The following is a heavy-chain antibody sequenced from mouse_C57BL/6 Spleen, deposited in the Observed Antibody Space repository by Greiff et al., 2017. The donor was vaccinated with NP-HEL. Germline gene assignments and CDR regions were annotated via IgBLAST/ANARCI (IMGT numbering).Heavy chain of an antibody. Sequence: EVQLQQSGPELVKPGASVKIPCKASGYTFTDYNMDWVKQSHGKSLEWIGDINPNNGGTIYNQKFKGKATLTVDKSSSTSYMELRSLTSEDTAVYYCARKNGYYSSSYWYFDGWGTGTTVTVSS. J-gene: IGHJ1*03. V-gene: IGHV1-18*01. CDR2: INPNNGGT. D-gene: IGHD1-1*01. CDR3: ARKNGYYSSSYWYFDG. CDR1: GYTFTDYN.